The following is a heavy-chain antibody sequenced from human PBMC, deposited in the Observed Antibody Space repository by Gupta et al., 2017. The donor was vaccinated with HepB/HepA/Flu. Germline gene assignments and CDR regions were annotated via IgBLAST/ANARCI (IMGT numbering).Heavy chain of an antibody. D-gene: IGHD2-8*01. Sequence: QVQLQESGPGLVKPSATLSLTCTVSGGSISSYYWSWIRQPPGKGLEWIGYIYYSGSTNYNPSLKSRVTISVDTSKNQFSLKLSSVTAADTAVYYCARDNVNYYGMDVWGQGTTVTVSS. CDR3: ARDNVNYYGMDV. CDR2: IYYSGST. V-gene: IGHV4-59*01. J-gene: IGHJ6*02. CDR1: GGSISSYY.